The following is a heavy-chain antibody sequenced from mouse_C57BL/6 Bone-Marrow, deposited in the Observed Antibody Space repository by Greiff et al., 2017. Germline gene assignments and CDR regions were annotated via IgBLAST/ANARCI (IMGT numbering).Heavy chain of an antibody. J-gene: IGHJ3*01. Sequence: VQLQQSGAELVKPGASVKLSCKASGYTFTSYWMHWVKQRPGRGLEWIGRIDPKSGGTKYNEKFKSKATLTVDKPSSTAYMQLSSLTSAVSAVYYCALRFAYWGQGTLVTVSA. CDR1: GYTFTSYW. CDR2: IDPKSGGT. V-gene: IGHV1-72*01. CDR3: ALRFAY.